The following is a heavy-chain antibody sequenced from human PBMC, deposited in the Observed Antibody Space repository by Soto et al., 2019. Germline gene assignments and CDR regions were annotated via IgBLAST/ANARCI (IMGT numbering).Heavy chain of an antibody. CDR3: ARYCSSTGWYYQGMDV. D-gene: IGHD2-2*01. CDR2: INPNSGGT. CDR1: GYTFTVYY. V-gene: IGHV1-2*04. Sequence: QVQLVQSGAEVKKPGASVKVSCKASGYTFTVYYMHWVRQAPGQGLEWMGWINPNSGGTNYAQKVQGWVTMTRDTSISTAYMELSSLRSGDTSVYYCARYCSSTGWYYQGMDVWGQGTTFTVSS. J-gene: IGHJ6*02.